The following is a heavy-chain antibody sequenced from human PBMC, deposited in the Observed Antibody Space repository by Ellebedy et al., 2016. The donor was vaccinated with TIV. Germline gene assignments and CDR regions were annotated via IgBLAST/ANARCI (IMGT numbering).Heavy chain of an antibody. J-gene: IGHJ5*02. V-gene: IGHV3-66*01. CDR2: IYSGRST. CDR1: EFTVDSNY. CDR3: ARKRVSGYLFDP. Sequence: GESLKISCAASEFTVDSNYMSWLRQAPGKGLEWVSTIYSGRSTIYADPVRGRFNISRDLSKNTLYLEMNSLRVEDTAVYYCARKRVSGYLFDPWGQGTLVTVSS. D-gene: IGHD3-22*01.